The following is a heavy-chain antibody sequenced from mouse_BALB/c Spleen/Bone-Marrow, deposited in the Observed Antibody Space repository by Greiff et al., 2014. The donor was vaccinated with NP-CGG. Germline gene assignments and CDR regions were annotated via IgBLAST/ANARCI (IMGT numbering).Heavy chain of an antibody. J-gene: IGHJ3*01. Sequence: EVNVVESGGGLVQPGGSLKLSCAASGFDISRYWMTWVRQAPGKGLEWIGEINPDSRTINYTPSLKDKFIISRDNAKNTLYLQMSKVRSEDTALYYCARNGYYGWIAYWGQGTLVTVSA. D-gene: IGHD2-3*01. CDR3: ARNGYYGWIAY. CDR2: INPDSRTI. V-gene: IGHV4-1*02. CDR1: GFDISRYW.